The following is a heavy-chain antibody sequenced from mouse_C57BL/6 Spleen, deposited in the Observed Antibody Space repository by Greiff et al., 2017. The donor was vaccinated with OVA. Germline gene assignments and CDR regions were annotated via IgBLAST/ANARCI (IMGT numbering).Heavy chain of an antibody. CDR2: IDPETGGT. Sequence: VKLMESGAELVRPGASVTLSCKASGYTFTDYEMHWVKQTPVHGLEWIGAIDPETGGTAYNQKFKGKAILTADKSSSTAYMELRSLTSEDSAVDYCTRRRGSSYDFDYWGQGTTLTVSS. V-gene: IGHV1-15*01. CDR3: TRRRGSSYDFDY. D-gene: IGHD1-1*01. J-gene: IGHJ2*01. CDR1: GYTFTDYE.